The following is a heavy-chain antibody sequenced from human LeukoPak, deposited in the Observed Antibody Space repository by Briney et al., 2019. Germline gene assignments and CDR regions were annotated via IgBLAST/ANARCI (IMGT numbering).Heavy chain of an antibody. Sequence: GGSLRLSCAASGFTFSSYAMSWVRQAPGKGLEWVSAISGSGGSTYYADSVKGRFTISRDNSKNTLYLQMNSLRAEDTAVHYCAKIHVGEGDGLDYWGQGTLVTVSS. J-gene: IGHJ4*02. CDR1: GFTFSSYA. CDR2: ISGSGGST. D-gene: IGHD2-21*01. V-gene: IGHV3-23*01. CDR3: AKIHVGEGDGLDY.